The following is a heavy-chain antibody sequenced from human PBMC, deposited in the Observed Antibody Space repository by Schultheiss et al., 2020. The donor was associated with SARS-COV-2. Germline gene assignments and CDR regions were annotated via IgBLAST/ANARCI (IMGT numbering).Heavy chain of an antibody. CDR2: INHSGST. Sequence: GSLRLSCAVSGYSISSGYYWGWVRQPPGKGLEWIGEINHSGSTNYNPSLKSRVTISVDTSKNQFSLKLSSVTAADTAVYYCASMLAKAAAGKPDGFDPWGQGTLVTVSS. V-gene: IGHV4-38-2*01. CDR3: ASMLAKAAAGKPDGFDP. J-gene: IGHJ5*02. D-gene: IGHD6-13*01. CDR1: GYSISSGYY.